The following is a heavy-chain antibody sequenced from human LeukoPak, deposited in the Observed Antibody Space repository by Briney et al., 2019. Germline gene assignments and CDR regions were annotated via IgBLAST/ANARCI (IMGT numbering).Heavy chain of an antibody. D-gene: IGHD6-6*01. Sequence: SETLSLTCAVYGGSFSGYYWSWIRQPPGKGLEWIGEINHSGSTNYNPSLKSRVTISVDTSKNQFSLKLSSVTAADTAVYYCARMRSSRGFDYWGQGTLVTVSS. J-gene: IGHJ4*02. CDR2: INHSGST. CDR1: GGSFSGYY. V-gene: IGHV4-34*01. CDR3: ARMRSSRGFDY.